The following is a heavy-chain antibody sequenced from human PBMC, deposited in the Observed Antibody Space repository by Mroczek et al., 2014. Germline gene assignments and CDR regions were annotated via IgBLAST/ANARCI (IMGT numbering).Heavy chain of an antibody. CDR2: IYYSGST. D-gene: IGHD3-3*01. Sequence: QVQLQESGPGLVKPSQTLSLTCTVSGGSISSGGYYWSWIRQHPGKGLEWIGYIYYSGSTYYNPSLKSRVTISVDTSKNQFSLKLSSVTAADTAVYYCARGPYDFWSGYFQYPAYYFDYWGQGTLVTVSS. CDR1: GGSISSGGYY. J-gene: IGHJ4*02. CDR3: ARGPYDFWSGYFQYPAYYFDY. V-gene: IGHV4-31*03.